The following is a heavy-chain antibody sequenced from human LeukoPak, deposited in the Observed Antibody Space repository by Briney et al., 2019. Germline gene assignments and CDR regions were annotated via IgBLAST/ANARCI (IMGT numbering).Heavy chain of an antibody. CDR3: ARLIRGAARQAFDI. CDR1: GVSISSSSYY. V-gene: IGHV4-39*01. J-gene: IGHJ3*02. Sequence: SETLSLTCTVSGVSISSSSYYWGWIRQPPGKGLEWIGSIFYSGSTYYNPSLKSRVSISVDTSKNQFSLRLISVTAADTAVYYCARLIRGAARQAFDIWGQGTLVTVSS. D-gene: IGHD6-6*01. CDR2: IFYSGST.